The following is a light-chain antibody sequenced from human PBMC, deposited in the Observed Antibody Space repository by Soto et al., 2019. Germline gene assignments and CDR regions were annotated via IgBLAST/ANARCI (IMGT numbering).Light chain of an antibody. CDR1: QSVSSN. J-gene: IGKJ1*01. Sequence: EIVMTQSPATLSVSPGERATLSCRASQSVSSNLAWYQQKPGQAPRLLIYGASTRATGIPARFSGSGSGTEFTLTISSPQSEDFAVYYCQQYNNWPRWTFGQGPTVDI. CDR3: QQYNNWPRWT. CDR2: GAS. V-gene: IGKV3-15*01.